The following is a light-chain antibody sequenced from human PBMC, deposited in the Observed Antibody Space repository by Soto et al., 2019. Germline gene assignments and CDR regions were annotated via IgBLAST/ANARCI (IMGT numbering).Light chain of an antibody. CDR3: GSYGSGNSYV. CDR1: SSDVGSYNF. Sequence: QSALTQPASVSGSPGQSITISCTGTSSDVGSYNFLSWYQQHPGEAPKLMIYEVNKRPSGVSKRISGYKSGNTASLTISGLQAGDEAGYDCGSYGSGNSYVFGTGTKLTVL. J-gene: IGLJ1*01. CDR2: EVN. V-gene: IGLV2-23*02.